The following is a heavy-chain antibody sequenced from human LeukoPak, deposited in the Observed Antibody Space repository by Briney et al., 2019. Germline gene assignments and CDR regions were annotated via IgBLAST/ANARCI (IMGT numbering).Heavy chain of an antibody. D-gene: IGHD6-19*01. CDR3: ATANGWYDWFDP. CDR2: FDPEDGET. V-gene: IGHV1-24*01. J-gene: IGHJ5*02. Sequence: ASVKVSCKVSGYTLTELSMHWVRQAPGKGLEWMGGFDPEDGETIYAQKFQGRVTMTEDTSTDTAYMELSSLRSEDTAVYYYATANGWYDWFDPWGQGTLVTVSS. CDR1: GYTLTELS.